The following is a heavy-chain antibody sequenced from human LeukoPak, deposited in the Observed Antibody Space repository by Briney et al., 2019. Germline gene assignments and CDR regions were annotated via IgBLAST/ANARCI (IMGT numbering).Heavy chain of an antibody. V-gene: IGHV4-34*01. J-gene: IGHJ6*02. CDR3: RNYLWENLYGMDV. Sequence: PSETLSLTCAVYGGSFSGYYWSWIRQPPGKGLEWIGEINHSGSTNYNPSLKSRVTISVDTSKNQFSLKLSSVTAADTAVYYCRNYLWENLYGMDVWGQGTTVTVSS. D-gene: IGHD3-16*01. CDR1: GGSFSGYY. CDR2: INHSGST.